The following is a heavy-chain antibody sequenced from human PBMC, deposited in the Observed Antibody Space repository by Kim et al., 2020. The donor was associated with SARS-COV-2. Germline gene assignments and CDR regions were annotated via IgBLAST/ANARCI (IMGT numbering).Heavy chain of an antibody. CDR3: ARTQQLVESYFDY. Sequence: SETLSLTCTVSGGSISSSSYYWGWIRQPPGKGLEWIGSIYYSGSTYYNPSLKSRVTISVDTSKNQFSLKLSSVTAADTAVYYCARTQQLVESYFDYWGQGTLVTVSS. CDR2: IYYSGST. CDR1: GGSISSSSYY. V-gene: IGHV4-39*01. D-gene: IGHD6-6*01. J-gene: IGHJ4*02.